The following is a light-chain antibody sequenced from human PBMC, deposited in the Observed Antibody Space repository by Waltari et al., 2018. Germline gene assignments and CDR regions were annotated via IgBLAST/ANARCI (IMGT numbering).Light chain of an antibody. V-gene: IGKV1-39*01. CDR3: QQTYRSPVT. J-gene: IGKJ2*01. CDR1: QSINSN. Sequence: DIQMTQSPSSLSASVGDRVTITCRASQSINSNLNWYQQKPGKAPNLLIYAASTLQSGVPSTFSGSGSGTDFTLTISSLQPEDFATYYCQQTYRSPVTFGQGTKLEI. CDR2: AAS.